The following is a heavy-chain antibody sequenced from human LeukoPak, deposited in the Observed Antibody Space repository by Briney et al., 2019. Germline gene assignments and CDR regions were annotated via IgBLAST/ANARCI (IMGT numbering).Heavy chain of an antibody. D-gene: IGHD5-24*01. Sequence: GESLQISCKGSGYRFSSYWIGWVRQMPGKGLEWMGIIYPGDSDTRYSSSFQGQVTISVDKSISTAYLQWSSLKASDTAMYYCARQGDGYINNYFDPWGQGTLVTVSS. CDR2: IYPGDSDT. J-gene: IGHJ5*02. CDR1: GYRFSSYW. CDR3: ARQGDGYINNYFDP. V-gene: IGHV5-51*01.